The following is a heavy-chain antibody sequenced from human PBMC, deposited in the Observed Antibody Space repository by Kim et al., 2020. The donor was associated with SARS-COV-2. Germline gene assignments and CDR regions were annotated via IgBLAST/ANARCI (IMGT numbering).Heavy chain of an antibody. Sequence: GGSLRLSCAASGFTLSMYWMSWVRQVPGEGLELVAIIHPDGSEQFYVDSVKGRFTISRDNAKKSVNLKMNRLRAEDTAEYFMTREDILHHGVDVWGKGT. D-gene: IGHD3-9*01. CDR2: IHPDGSEQ. CDR1: GFTLSMYW. J-gene: IGHJ6*04. V-gene: IGHV3-7*01. CDR3: TREDILHHGVDV.